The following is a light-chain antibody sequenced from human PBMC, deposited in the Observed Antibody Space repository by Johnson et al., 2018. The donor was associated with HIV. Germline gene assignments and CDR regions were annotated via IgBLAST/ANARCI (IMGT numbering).Light chain of an antibody. CDR2: DNN. CDR3: GTWDSSLSVYV. CDR1: SSNIGNNY. V-gene: IGLV1-51*01. J-gene: IGLJ1*01. Sequence: QSVLTQPPSVSAAPGQKVTISCSGSSSNIGNNYVSWYQQLPGTAPKLLIYDNNKRPSGIPDRFSASKSGTSATLGITGLQTGDEADYYCGTWDSSLSVYVVGTGTKVTVL.